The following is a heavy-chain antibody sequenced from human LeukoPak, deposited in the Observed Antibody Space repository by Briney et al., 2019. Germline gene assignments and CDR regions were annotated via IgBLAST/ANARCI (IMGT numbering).Heavy chain of an antibody. CDR1: GFNFSNAW. Sequence: GGPLRLFCAASGFNFSNAWMIGVRQAPGKGLEWVGRIKSKTYGGTTDYAAPVKGRISSSRDDSKHTSYLQMNSLKTEDTAVYYCTTGYGYWGQGTLVPVSS. D-gene: IGHD3-16*01. CDR2: IKSKTYGGTT. J-gene: IGHJ4*02. CDR3: TTGYGY. V-gene: IGHV3-15*01.